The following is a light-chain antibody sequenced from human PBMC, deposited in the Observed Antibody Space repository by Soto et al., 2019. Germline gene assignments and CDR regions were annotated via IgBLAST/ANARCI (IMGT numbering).Light chain of an antibody. Sequence: EIMLTHSLGTLSLSPGERATLSCRASQSVSSSYLAWYQQKPGQAPRLLIHDASSRATGIPARFSGSGSETDFTLTISSREPEDFAVYYCQQRGSWPPSITFGQGARLENK. J-gene: IGKJ5*01. V-gene: IGKV3D-20*02. CDR3: QQRGSWPPSIT. CDR1: QSVSSSY. CDR2: DAS.